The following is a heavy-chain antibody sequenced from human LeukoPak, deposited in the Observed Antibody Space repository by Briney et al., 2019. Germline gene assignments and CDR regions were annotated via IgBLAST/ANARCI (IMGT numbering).Heavy chain of an antibody. CDR1: GGSFSGYY. CDR2: INHSGST. Sequence: SSETLSLTCAVYGGSFSGYYWSWIRQPPGKGLEWIGEINHSGSTNYNPSLKSRVTISLDTSKNQFSLKLSSVTAADTAVYYCARGPVYDILTGYYNRIQDFDYWGQGTLVTVSS. D-gene: IGHD3-9*01. CDR3: ARGPVYDILTGYYNRIQDFDY. V-gene: IGHV4-34*01. J-gene: IGHJ4*02.